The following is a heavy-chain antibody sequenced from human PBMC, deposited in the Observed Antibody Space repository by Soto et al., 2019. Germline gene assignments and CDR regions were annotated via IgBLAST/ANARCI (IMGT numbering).Heavy chain of an antibody. V-gene: IGHV3-30-3*01. D-gene: IGHD2-15*01. CDR3: ARGDREDILVVVGARPGEYGIDI. CDR1: GFTFRNYA. CDR2: IAYVGSNA. J-gene: IGHJ6*02. Sequence: QVQLVESGGGVVQPGGSLRLSCEASGFTFRNYAMHWVRQAPGKGRECLPVIAYVGSNAFYRNSVKGQFTISRDNSKNTLYLHMNSLRSEDTGVYYCARGDREDILVVVGARPGEYGIDIWGQGTTVTVSS.